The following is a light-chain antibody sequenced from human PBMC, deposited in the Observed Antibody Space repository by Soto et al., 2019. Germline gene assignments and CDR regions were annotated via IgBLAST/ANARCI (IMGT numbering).Light chain of an antibody. V-gene: IGKV1-5*01. J-gene: IGKJ1*01. CDR2: DAS. Sequence: IQLTQSPSSLCGSVGDRVTITFLASQSISSWLAWYQQKPGKAPKLLIYDASSLESGVPSRFSGSGSGTEFTLTISSLQPDDFATYYCQHYNSYSEAFGQGTKVDI. CDR1: QSISSW. CDR3: QHYNSYSEA.